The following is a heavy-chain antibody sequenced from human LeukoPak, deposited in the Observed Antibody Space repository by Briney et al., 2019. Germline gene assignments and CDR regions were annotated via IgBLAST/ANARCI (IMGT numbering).Heavy chain of an antibody. Sequence: ASVKVSCKASGYTFTSYGISWVRQAPGQGLEWMGWISAYNGNTNYAQKLQGRVTMTTDTSTSTAYMELRSLRSDDTAVYYCARDYVGATPTELYYYYGMDVWGQGTTVTVSS. J-gene: IGHJ6*02. CDR1: GYTFTSYG. CDR3: ARDYVGATPTELYYYYGMDV. V-gene: IGHV1-18*01. CDR2: ISAYNGNT. D-gene: IGHD1-26*01.